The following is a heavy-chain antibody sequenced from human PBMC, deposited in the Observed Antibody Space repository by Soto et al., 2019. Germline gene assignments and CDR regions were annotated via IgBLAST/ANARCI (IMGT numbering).Heavy chain of an antibody. Sequence: SETLSLTCTVSGGSIKTYYWSWIRQSPGKGLESIGYIYYSGSTNYNPSLKSRVTISVDTSKNQFSLKLSSVTAEDTAFYYCTRPRGSANWLDPWGQGALVTVSS. J-gene: IGHJ5*02. CDR3: TRPRGSANWLDP. D-gene: IGHD6-25*01. CDR2: IYYSGST. V-gene: IGHV4-59*12. CDR1: GGSIKTYY.